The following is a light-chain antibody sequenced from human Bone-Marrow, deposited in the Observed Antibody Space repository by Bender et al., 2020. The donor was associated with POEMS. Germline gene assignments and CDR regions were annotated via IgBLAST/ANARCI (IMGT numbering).Light chain of an antibody. V-gene: IGLV2-11*01. CDR2: DVS. CDR1: NSDVGGYKH. Sequence: QSALTQPRSVSGSPGQSVTISCTGTNSDVGGYKHVSWYQQHPGKAPKVMIYDVSERPSGVPDCFSGSKSGNTASLTISGLRSEDEADYYCAAWDDRLSGVVFGGGTKLTVL. CDR3: AAWDDRLSGVV. J-gene: IGLJ2*01.